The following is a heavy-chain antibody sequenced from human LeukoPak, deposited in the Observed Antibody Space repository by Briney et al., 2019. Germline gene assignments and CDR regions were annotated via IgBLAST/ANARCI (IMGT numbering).Heavy chain of an antibody. CDR3: ARVGQYSYGYIYYYYYMDV. D-gene: IGHD5-18*01. CDR2: ISISGSTI. CDR1: GFTFSDYY. J-gene: IGHJ6*03. Sequence: GGSLRLSCAAPGFTFSDYYMSWIRQAPGKGLEWVSYISISGSTIYYADSVKSRFTISRDNAKNSLYLQMNSLRAEDTAVYYCARVGQYSYGYIYYYYYMDVWGKGTTVTVSS. V-gene: IGHV3-11*01.